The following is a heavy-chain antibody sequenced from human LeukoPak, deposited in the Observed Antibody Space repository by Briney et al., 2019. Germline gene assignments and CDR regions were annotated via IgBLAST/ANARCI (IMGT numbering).Heavy chain of an antibody. V-gene: IGHV4-39*07. CDR1: GGSISSSSYY. Sequence: SETLSLTCTVSGGSISSSSYYWGWIRQPPGKGLEWIGSIYYSGITYYNPSLKSRVTISVDTSKNQFSLKLSSVTPADTAVYYCARGGGTLDYWGQGTLVTVSS. CDR2: IYYSGIT. CDR3: ARGGGTLDY. J-gene: IGHJ4*02. D-gene: IGHD3-16*01.